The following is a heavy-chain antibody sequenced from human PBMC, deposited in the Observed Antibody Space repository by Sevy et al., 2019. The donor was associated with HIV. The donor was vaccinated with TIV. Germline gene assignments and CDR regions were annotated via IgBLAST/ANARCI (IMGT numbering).Heavy chain of an antibody. CDR2: FCFGDGKM. D-gene: IGHD2-8*01. CDR1: GFTFTRYT. Sequence: GGSLRLSCMTSGFTFTRYTMTWVRQAPGKGLEWVSTFCFGDGKMYYADSVKGRFTFSRDISKNTVYLQMNSLRADDTPVYYCAREGCTKPHDYWGQGTLVTVSS. V-gene: IGHV3-23*01. CDR3: AREGCTKPHDY. J-gene: IGHJ4*02.